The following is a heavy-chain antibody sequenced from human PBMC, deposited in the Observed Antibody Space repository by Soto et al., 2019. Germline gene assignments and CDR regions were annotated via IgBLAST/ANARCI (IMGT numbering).Heavy chain of an antibody. D-gene: IGHD5-12*01. CDR1: GFTFSDYA. CDR2: ISGGGGST. J-gene: IGHJ4*02. CDR3: AKVKAWTYLDY. V-gene: IGHV3-23*01. Sequence: PGGSLRLSCAASGFTFSDYAMSWVRQAPGKGLEWVSSISGGGGSTYYADSVKGRFTISRDNSKNTLYLQMSSLRAEDTAVYYCAKVKAWTYLDYWGQGXLVTVYS.